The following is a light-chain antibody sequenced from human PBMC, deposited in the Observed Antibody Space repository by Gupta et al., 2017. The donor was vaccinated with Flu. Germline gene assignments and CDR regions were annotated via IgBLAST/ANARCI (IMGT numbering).Light chain of an antibody. V-gene: IGKV1-33*01. CDR3: QHYDNLPSPLFT. CDR2: DAS. Sequence: DIQMTQSPLSLSASVGDRVIITCQASQDISNYLNWYQQKPGKAPKVLIYDASNLETGVPSRFSGSGSGTEFTFTISSLQPEDIATYFCQHYDNLPSPLFTFGPGTKVDLK. CDR1: QDISNY. J-gene: IGKJ3*01.